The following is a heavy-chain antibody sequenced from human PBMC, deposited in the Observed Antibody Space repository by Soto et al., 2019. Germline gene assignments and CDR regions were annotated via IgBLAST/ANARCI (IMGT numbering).Heavy chain of an antibody. CDR1: GYTFTSYA. V-gene: IGHV1-3*01. CDR2: INAGNGNT. J-gene: IGHJ4*02. D-gene: IGHD6-19*01. CDR3: ASPPLDLDIAVAGIP. Sequence: GASVKVSCKASGYTFTSYAMHWVRQAPGQRLEWMGWINAGNGNTKYSQKFQGRVTITRDTSASTAYMELSSLRSEDTAVYYCASPPLDLDIAVAGIPWGQGTLVTVSS.